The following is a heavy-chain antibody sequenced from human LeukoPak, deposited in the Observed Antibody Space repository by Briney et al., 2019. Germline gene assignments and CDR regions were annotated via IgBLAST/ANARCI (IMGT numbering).Heavy chain of an antibody. CDR2: IKSKTDGETT. V-gene: IGHV3-15*07. D-gene: IGHD4-23*01. CDR3: AKDLGDYDGNSDLNY. CDR1: GFTFSNAW. Sequence: GGSLRLSCVVSGFTFSNAWLNWVRQAPGKGLEWVGRIKSKTDGETTDYAAPVKGRFTVSRDDSKTTLYLQMNSLRAEDTAVYYCAKDLGDYDGNSDLNYWGQGTLVTVPS. J-gene: IGHJ4*02.